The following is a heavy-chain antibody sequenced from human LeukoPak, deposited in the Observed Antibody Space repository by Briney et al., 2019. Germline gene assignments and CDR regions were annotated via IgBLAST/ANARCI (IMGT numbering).Heavy chain of an antibody. CDR3: ASQSELLWFGEFQPNFDY. CDR2: IYYSGST. J-gene: IGHJ4*02. Sequence: SETLSLTCTVSGGSISSSSYYWGWIRQPPGKGLEWIGSIYYSGSTYYNPSLKSRVTISVDTSKNQFSLKLSSVTAADTAVYYCASQSELLWFGEFQPNFDYWGQGTLVTVSS. CDR1: GGSISSSSYY. D-gene: IGHD3-10*01. V-gene: IGHV4-39*01.